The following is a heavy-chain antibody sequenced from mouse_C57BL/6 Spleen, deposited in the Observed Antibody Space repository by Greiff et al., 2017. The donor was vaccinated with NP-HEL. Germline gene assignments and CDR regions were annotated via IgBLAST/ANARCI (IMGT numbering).Heavy chain of an antibody. J-gene: IGHJ1*03. Sequence: EVQLQQSGPELVKPGASVKMSCKASGYTFTDYNMHWVKQSHGKSLEWIGYINPNNGGTSYNQKFKGKATLTVNKSSSTAYMELRSLTSEDSAVYYCASLPLLRGYFDVWGTGTTVTVSS. CDR3: ASLPLLRGYFDV. V-gene: IGHV1-22*01. CDR2: INPNNGGT. CDR1: GYTFTDYN. D-gene: IGHD1-2*01.